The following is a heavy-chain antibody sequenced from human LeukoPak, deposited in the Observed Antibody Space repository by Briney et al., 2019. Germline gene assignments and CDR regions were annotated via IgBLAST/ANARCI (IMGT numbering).Heavy chain of an antibody. D-gene: IGHD2-8*01. V-gene: IGHV3-23*01. CDR3: AKDRSCTNDVRHGDFDY. J-gene: IGHJ4*02. Sequence: GGSLRLSCAASGFIFSSYAMSWVRQAPGKGLEWVSTISGSGGSTYYADSVKGRFTISRDNSKNTVYLQMNSLRAEDTAVYYCAKDRSCTNDVRHGDFDYWGQGTLVTVSS. CDR1: GFIFSSYA. CDR2: ISGSGGST.